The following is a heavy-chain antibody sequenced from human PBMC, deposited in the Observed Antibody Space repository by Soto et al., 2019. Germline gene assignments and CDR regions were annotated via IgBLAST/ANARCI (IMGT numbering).Heavy chain of an antibody. J-gene: IGHJ6*02. V-gene: IGHV3-21*01. CDR3: ARDRIAVAGTSYYYYGMDV. CDR2: ISNSSSYI. Sequence: GGSLRLSCAASGLTVSSNYMSWFRQAPGKGLEWVSSISNSSSYIYYADSVKGRFTISRDNAKNSLYLQMNSLRAEDTAVYYCARDRIAVAGTSYYYYGMDVWGQGTTVTVSS. CDR1: GLTVSSNY. D-gene: IGHD6-19*01.